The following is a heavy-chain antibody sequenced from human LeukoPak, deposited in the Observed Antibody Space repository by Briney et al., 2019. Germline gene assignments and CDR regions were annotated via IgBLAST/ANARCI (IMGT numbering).Heavy chain of an antibody. Sequence: SETLSLTCAVYGGSFSGYYWSWIRQPPGKGLEWIGEINHSGSTNYNPSLKSRVTISVDTSKNQFSLKLSSVTAADTAVYYCARGGRDTWRYYRPFDYWCQGTLVTVSS. CDR1: GGSFSGYY. J-gene: IGHJ4*02. V-gene: IGHV4-34*01. CDR3: ARGGRDTWRYYRPFDY. CDR2: INHSGST. D-gene: IGHD1-26*01.